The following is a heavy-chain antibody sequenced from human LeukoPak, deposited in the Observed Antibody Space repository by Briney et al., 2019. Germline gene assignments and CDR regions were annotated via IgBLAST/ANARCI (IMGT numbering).Heavy chain of an antibody. Sequence: GGSLRLSCAASGFTFSSYWMSWVRQAPGKGLEWVANIKQDGSEKYYVDSVKGRFTISRDNSKNTLYLQMNSLRAEDTAVYYCAKDRTPIVGATGFENWGQGTLVTVSS. J-gene: IGHJ4*02. CDR3: AKDRTPIVGATGFEN. CDR2: IKQDGSEK. CDR1: GFTFSSYW. V-gene: IGHV3-7*01. D-gene: IGHD1-26*01.